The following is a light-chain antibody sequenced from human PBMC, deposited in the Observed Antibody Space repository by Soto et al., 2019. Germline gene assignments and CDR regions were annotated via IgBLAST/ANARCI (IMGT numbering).Light chain of an antibody. J-gene: IGKJ1*01. CDR1: QGIRNE. V-gene: IGKV1-6*01. Sequence: AIQMTQSPSSLSASVGDRVTITCRATQGIRNELGWYQQKPGKAPKLLIYAASSLQSGVPSRFSGSASGTDFTLTISSLQPEDFATYYCLQDYNYPRAFGQGTKVDIK. CDR2: AAS. CDR3: LQDYNYPRA.